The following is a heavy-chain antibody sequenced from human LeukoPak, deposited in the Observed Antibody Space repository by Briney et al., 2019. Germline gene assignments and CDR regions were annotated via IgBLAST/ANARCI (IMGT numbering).Heavy chain of an antibody. V-gene: IGHV4-59*01. CDR1: GGSISSYY. CDR2: IYYSGST. J-gene: IGHJ5*02. Sequence: PSETLSLTCTVSGGSISSYYWSRIRQPPGKGLEWIGYIYYSGSTNYNPSLKSRVTISVDTSKNQFSLKLSSVTAADTAVYYCARVRYGDYGIDPWGQGTLVTVSS. D-gene: IGHD4-17*01. CDR3: ARVRYGDYGIDP.